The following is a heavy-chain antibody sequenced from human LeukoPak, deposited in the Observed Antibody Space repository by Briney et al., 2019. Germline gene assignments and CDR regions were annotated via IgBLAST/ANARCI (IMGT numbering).Heavy chain of an antibody. CDR3: ARDRWEDTAIVYYYYYYGMDV. CDR2: ISSSGSTI. V-gene: IGHV3-11*01. Sequence: GGSLRLSCAASGFTFSDYYRSWIRQAPGKGLEWVSYISSSGSTIYYADSVKGRFTISRDNAKNSLYLQMNSLRAEDTAVYYCARDRWEDTAIVYYYYYYGMDVWGQGTTVTVSS. D-gene: IGHD5-18*01. J-gene: IGHJ6*02. CDR1: GFTFSDYY.